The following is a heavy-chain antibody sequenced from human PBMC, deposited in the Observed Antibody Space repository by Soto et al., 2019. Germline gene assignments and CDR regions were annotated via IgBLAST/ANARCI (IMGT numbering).Heavy chain of an antibody. CDR1: GGSISSGVYY. CDR3: ARAAREYYYGMDV. Sequence: SETLSLTCTVSGGSISSGVYYWSWIRQHPGKGLEWIGYIYYSGSTYYNPSLKSRVTISVDTSKNQFSLKLSSVTAADTAVYYCARAAREYYYGMDVWGQGTTVTVSS. J-gene: IGHJ6*02. CDR2: IYYSGST. V-gene: IGHV4-31*03.